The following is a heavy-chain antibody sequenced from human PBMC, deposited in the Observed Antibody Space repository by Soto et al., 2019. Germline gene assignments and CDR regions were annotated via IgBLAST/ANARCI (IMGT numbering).Heavy chain of an antibody. D-gene: IGHD2-2*02. J-gene: IGHJ6*02. CDR2: IYSSGST. CDR1: GASVSSDTHY. V-gene: IGHV4-61*01. CDR3: ARFVRSCSGTTCYTRADV. Sequence: QSLSLTVDVSGASVSSDTHYWCWIRQPPGKRLEWIGFIYSSGSTNYNPSLKSRVTMSVDTSKNQFSLKLRSVIVADTAVYHCARFVRSCSGTTCYTRADVWGQGTTVTVYS.